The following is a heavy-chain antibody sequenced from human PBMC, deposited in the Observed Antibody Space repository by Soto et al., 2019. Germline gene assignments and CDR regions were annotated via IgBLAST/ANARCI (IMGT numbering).Heavy chain of an antibody. CDR3: ARDFYQSSGYCDY. CDR1: GYTFSSYC. CDR2: ISAYSGNT. J-gene: IGHJ4*02. V-gene: IGHV1-18*01. D-gene: IGHD3-22*01. Sequence: ASVKVSCKAYGYTFSSYCLSWVRQAPGQGLEWMGWISAYSGNTVYTQRFKGRLTMATDTSTGTAYMELRSLRSDDTAVYYCARDFYQSSGYCDYWGQGTLVTVSS.